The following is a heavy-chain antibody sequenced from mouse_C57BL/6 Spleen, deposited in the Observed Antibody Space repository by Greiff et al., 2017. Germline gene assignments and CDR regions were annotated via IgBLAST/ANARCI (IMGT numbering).Heavy chain of an antibody. CDR3: ASPDYALFAY. D-gene: IGHD1-1*02. CDR1: GFTFSDYG. V-gene: IGHV5-17*01. CDR2: ISSGSSTI. J-gene: IGHJ3*01. Sequence: EVKLVESGGGLVKPGGSLKLSCAASGFTFSDYGMHWVRQAPEKGLEWVAYISSGSSTIYYADTVKGRFTISRDNAKNTLFLQMTSLRSEDTAMYYCASPDYALFAYWGQGTLVTVSA.